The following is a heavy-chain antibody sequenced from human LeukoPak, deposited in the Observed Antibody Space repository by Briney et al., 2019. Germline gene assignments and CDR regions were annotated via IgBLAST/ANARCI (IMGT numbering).Heavy chain of an antibody. V-gene: IGHV1-2*06. CDR3: AREWLRAYYYDSSGYNTEIDY. CDR2: INPNSGGT. CDR1: GYTFTGYY. J-gene: IGHJ4*02. Sequence: ASVKVSCKASGYTFTGYYMHWVRQAPGQGLEWMGRINPNSGGTNYVQKFQGRVTMTRDTSISIAYMELSRLRSDDTAVYYCAREWLRAYYYDSSGYNTEIDYWGQGTLVTVSS. D-gene: IGHD3-22*01.